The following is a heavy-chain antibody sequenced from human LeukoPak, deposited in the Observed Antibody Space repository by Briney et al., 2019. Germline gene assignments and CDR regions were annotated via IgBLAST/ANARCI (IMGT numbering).Heavy chain of an antibody. CDR1: GFTLSNHP. V-gene: IGHV3-23*01. D-gene: IGHD2-15*01. CDR2: LSDTGDST. Sequence: PGGSLRLSCAASGFTLSNHPMYWVRQAPGKGLEWASSLSDTGDSTHYADSVKGRFTISRDSARSALYLQMNSLRAEDTAVYYCAKGDCSSGSCYFDYWGQGSQVTVSP. J-gene: IGHJ4*02. CDR3: AKGDCSSGSCYFDY.